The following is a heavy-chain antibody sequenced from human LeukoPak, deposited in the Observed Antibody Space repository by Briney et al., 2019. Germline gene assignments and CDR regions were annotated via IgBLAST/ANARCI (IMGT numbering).Heavy chain of an antibody. CDR1: GGTFSSYA. CDR2: IIPIFGTA. V-gene: IGHV1-69*05. CDR3: AREVNYDILTGYYYFDY. Sequence: GSSVKVSCKASGGTFSSYAISWVRQAPGQGLEWMGRIIPIFGTANYAQKFQGRVTITTDESTSTAYMELSSLRSEDTAVYYCAREVNYDILTGYYYFDYWGQGTLVTVPS. J-gene: IGHJ4*02. D-gene: IGHD3-9*01.